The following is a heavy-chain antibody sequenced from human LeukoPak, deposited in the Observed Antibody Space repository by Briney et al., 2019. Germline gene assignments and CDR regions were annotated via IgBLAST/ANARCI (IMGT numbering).Heavy chain of an antibody. CDR3: ARDSADSGWLDY. CDR1: GFTFSSYE. Sequence: GGSLRLSCAASGFTFSSYEMNWVRQAPGKGLEWVSYISSSGSPIYYADSVKGRFTISRDNVKNSLHLQMNNLRAEDTAVYYCARDSADSGWLDYWGQGNLVTVSS. D-gene: IGHD6-19*01. CDR2: ISSSGSPI. J-gene: IGHJ4*02. V-gene: IGHV3-48*03.